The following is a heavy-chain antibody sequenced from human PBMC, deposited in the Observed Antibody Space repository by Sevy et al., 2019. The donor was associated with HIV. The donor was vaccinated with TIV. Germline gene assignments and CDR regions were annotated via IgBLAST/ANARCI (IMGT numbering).Heavy chain of an antibody. CDR2: IYTSGST. CDR3: ARDAEAHRYYYYYYYMDV. CDR1: GGSISSGSYY. J-gene: IGHJ6*03. Sequence: SETLSLTCTVSGGSISSGSYYWSWIRQPAGKGLEWIGRIYTSGSTNYNPSLKSRVTISVDTSKNQFSLKLSSVTAADTAVYYCARDAEAHRYYYYYYYMDVWGKGTTVTVSS. V-gene: IGHV4-61*02.